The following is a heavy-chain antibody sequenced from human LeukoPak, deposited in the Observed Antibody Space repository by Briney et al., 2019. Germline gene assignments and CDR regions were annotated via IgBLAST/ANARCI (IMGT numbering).Heavy chain of an antibody. CDR1: GYSISSGYY. CDR3: ASKRSGYYSGFFDY. Sequence: PSETLSLTCTVSGYSISSGYYWGWIRPPPGKGLEWIGNIYPTGSTYYSPSLKSRVTISVDTSKNQFSLKLSSLTAADTAVYYCASKRSGYYSGFFDYWGQGTLVTVSA. J-gene: IGHJ4*02. V-gene: IGHV4-38-2*02. CDR2: IYPTGST. D-gene: IGHD3-22*01.